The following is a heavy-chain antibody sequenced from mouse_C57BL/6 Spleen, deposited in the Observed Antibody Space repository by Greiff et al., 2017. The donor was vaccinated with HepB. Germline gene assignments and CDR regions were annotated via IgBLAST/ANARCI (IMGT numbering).Heavy chain of an antibody. V-gene: IGHV1-26*01. CDR1: GYTFTDYY. D-gene: IGHD2-4*01. J-gene: IGHJ3*01. Sequence: EVQLQQSGPELVKPGASVKISCKASGYTFTDYYMNWVKQSHGKSLEWIGDINPNNGGTSYNQKFKGKATFTVDKSSSTAYMELRSLTSEDSAVYYCARGNLSIYYDYDWFAYWGQGTLVTVSA. CDR3: ARGNLSIYYDYDWFAY. CDR2: INPNNGGT.